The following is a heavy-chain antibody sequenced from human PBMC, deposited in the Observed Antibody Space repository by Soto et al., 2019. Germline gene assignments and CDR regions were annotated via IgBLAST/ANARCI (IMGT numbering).Heavy chain of an antibody. J-gene: IGHJ1*01. D-gene: IGHD2-21*01. V-gene: IGHV3-23*01. CDR3: AKDPPAAYCGGDCYPEYFQH. CDR2: ISGSGGST. CDR1: GFTFSSYA. Sequence: GGSLRLSCAASGFTFSSYAMSWVRQAPGKGLEWVSAISGSGGSTYYADSVKGRFTISRDNSKNTLYLQMNSLRAEDTAVYYCAKDPPAAYCGGDCYPEYFQHWGQGTLVTVSS.